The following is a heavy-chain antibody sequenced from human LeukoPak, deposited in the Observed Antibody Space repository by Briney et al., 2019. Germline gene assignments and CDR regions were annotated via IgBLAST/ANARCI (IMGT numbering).Heavy chain of an antibody. D-gene: IGHD6-13*01. J-gene: IGHJ1*01. V-gene: IGHV3-23*01. CDR2: ISGNGAST. CDR1: GFVFRSYA. Sequence: GGSLRLSCAASGFVFRSYAMSWVRQAPGKGLEWVSAISGNGASTYHADSVKGRFTISRDNSKNTLHLQMNSLRAEDTAVYYCAKDVIPYSSSRQTSEGSEYFHHWGQGTLVTVSS. CDR3: AKDVIPYSSSRQTSEGSEYFHH.